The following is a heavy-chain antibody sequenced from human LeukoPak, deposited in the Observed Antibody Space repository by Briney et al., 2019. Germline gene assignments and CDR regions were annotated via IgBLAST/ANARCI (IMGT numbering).Heavy chain of an antibody. V-gene: IGHV3-64*01. D-gene: IGHD3-3*02. CDR1: GFRFSKIA. J-gene: IGHJ6*03. CDR2: ISNNGAGT. CDR3: ARGHFWSGYTYQDYFYYMDV. Sequence: GGSLRLSCAASGFRFSKIAMHWVRQAPGRGLGSVSGISNNGAGTYYANSVKGRFTISRDNSKKTLYLQVGSLRVEDMGVYYCARGHFWSGYTYQDYFYYMDVWGKGTAVTVSS.